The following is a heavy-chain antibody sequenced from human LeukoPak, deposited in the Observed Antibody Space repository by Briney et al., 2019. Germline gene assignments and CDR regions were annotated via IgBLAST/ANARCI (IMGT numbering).Heavy chain of an antibody. Sequence: GGSLRLSCAASGFSFKDYYYSWIRQAPGKGLEWVSFINVNGGAMYYADFVKGRFTISRQNAQNSVYLEMNSLRDEDTAVYYCARGPRILAAGSYFFDYWGQGSLVTVSA. CDR3: ARGPRILAAGSYFFDY. CDR2: INVNGGAM. J-gene: IGHJ4*02. D-gene: IGHD6-13*01. CDR1: GFSFKDYY. V-gene: IGHV3-11*01.